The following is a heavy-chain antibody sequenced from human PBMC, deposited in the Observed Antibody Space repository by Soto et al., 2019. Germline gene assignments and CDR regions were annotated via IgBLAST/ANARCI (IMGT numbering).Heavy chain of an antibody. CDR2: ISGSDGKT. D-gene: IGHD3-3*01. J-gene: IGHJ4*02. V-gene: IGHV3-23*01. Sequence: PGGSLGLSCTTSGFSFASFAMTWVRQAPGKGLEWVATISGSDGKTYYADSVKGRFSISRDTSRNTLYLQMNSLRADDTAIYYCAKWSYLDYWGQGTRVTVSS. CDR1: GFSFASFA. CDR3: AKWSYLDY.